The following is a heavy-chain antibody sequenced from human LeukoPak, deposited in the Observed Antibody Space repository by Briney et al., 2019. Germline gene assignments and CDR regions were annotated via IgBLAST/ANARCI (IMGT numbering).Heavy chain of an antibody. CDR2: ISSSSSYI. J-gene: IGHJ3*02. V-gene: IGHV3-21*01. CDR1: GFTFSSYS. Sequence: GGSLRLSCAASGFTFSSYSMNWVRQAPGKGLEWVSSISSSSSYIYYADSVKGRFTISRDNAKNSLYLQMNSLRAEDTAVYYCAPYCSSTSCYRTGGGSDDAFDIWGQGTMVTVSS. D-gene: IGHD2-2*01. CDR3: APYCSSTSCYRTGGGSDDAFDI.